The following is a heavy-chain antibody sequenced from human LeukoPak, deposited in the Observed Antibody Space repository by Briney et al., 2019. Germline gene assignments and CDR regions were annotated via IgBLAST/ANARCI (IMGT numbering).Heavy chain of an antibody. CDR3: ARDNHINYDILTGRDAFDI. D-gene: IGHD3-9*01. CDR1: GFTSDDYG. J-gene: IGHJ3*02. Sequence: RPGGSLRLSCAASGFTSDDYGMSWVRQAPGKGLEWVSGINWNGGSIGYADSVKGRFTISRDNAKNSLYLQMNSLRAEDTALYYCARDNHINYDILTGRDAFDIWGQGTMVTVSS. V-gene: IGHV3-20*04. CDR2: INWNGGSI.